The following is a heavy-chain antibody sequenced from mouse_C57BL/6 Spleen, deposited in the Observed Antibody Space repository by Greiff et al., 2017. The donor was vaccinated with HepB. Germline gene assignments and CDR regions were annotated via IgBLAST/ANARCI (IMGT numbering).Heavy chain of an antibody. J-gene: IGHJ1*03. CDR1: GFTFSDYG. CDR2: ISSGSSTI. CDR3: ASYPSHWYFDV. Sequence: DVKLVESGGGLVKPGGSLKLSCAASGFTFSDYGMHWVRQAPEKGLEWVAYISSGSSTIYYADTVKGRFTISRDNAKNTLFLQMTSLRSEDTAMYYCASYPSHWYFDVWGTGTTVTVSS. V-gene: IGHV5-17*01.